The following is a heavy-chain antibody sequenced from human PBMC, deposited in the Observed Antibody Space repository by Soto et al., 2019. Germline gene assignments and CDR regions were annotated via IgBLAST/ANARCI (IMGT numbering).Heavy chain of an antibody. D-gene: IGHD6-19*01. V-gene: IGHV2-5*02. Sequence: QITLKESGPALVKPTQTLTLTCTVSGLSLSSSGVAVGWIRQPPGKALEWLALIYWDDDKRYSPALKSRLTITKDTSKNQVVRTMTNMDPVDTATYYCARRGYSSAWYNWFDPWGQGTLVTVSS. CDR2: IYWDDDK. CDR3: ARRGYSSAWYNWFDP. CDR1: GLSLSSSGVA. J-gene: IGHJ5*02.